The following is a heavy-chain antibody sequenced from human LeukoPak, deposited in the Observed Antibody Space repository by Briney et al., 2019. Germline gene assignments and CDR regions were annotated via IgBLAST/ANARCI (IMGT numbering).Heavy chain of an antibody. V-gene: IGHV3-33*01. J-gene: IGHJ4*02. CDR3: ARDPPEPKYSSSFYFDY. CDR1: GFTFSSYG. Sequence: GRSLRLSCAASGFTFSSYGMHWARQAPGKGLEWVAVIWYDGSNKYYADSVKGRFTISRDNSKNTLYLQMNSLRAEDTAVYYCARDPPEPKYSSSFYFDYWGQGTLVTVSS. D-gene: IGHD6-13*01. CDR2: IWYDGSNK.